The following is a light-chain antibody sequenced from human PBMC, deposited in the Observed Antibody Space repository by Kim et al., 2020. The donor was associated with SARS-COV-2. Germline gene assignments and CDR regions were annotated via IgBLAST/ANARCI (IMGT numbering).Light chain of an antibody. V-gene: IGLV4-69*01. CDR3: QTWGTGIPWV. CDR1: SGHSSSA. J-gene: IGLJ3*02. Sequence: SVNLTSTLSSGHSSSAIAWHQQQPEKGPRYLMKLNSDGSHSKGDGIPDRFSGSSSGAERYLTISSLQSEDEADYYCQTWGTGIPWVFGGGTQLTVL. CDR2: LNSDGSH.